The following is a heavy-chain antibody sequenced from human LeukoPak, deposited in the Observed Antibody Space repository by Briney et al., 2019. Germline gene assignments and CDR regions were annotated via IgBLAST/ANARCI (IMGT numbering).Heavy chain of an antibody. Sequence: SETLSLTCTVSGGSISSYYWSWIGQPPGKGLGWIGYIYYSGSTNYNPSLKSRVTISVDTSKNQFSLKLSSVTAADTAVYYCARGRMATKTFDYWGQGTLVTVSS. CDR3: ARGRMATKTFDY. CDR2: IYYSGST. D-gene: IGHD5-24*01. CDR1: GGSISSYY. J-gene: IGHJ4*02. V-gene: IGHV4-59*01.